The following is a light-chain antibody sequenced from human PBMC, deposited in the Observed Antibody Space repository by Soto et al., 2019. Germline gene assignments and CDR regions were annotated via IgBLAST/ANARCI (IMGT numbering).Light chain of an antibody. Sequence: EIVLTQSPATPSLSPGERATLSCRASQSISTYLAWYQQKPGQAPRLLIFDASNRATGIPARFSGSGSGTDFTLTISSLEPEDFAFYYCQQRSNWPPVFGGGTKVDIK. CDR2: DAS. CDR1: QSISTY. J-gene: IGKJ4*01. V-gene: IGKV3-11*01. CDR3: QQRSNWPPV.